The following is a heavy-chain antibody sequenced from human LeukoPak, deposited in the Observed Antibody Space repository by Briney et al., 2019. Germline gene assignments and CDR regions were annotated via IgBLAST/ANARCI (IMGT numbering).Heavy chain of an antibody. CDR2: INTESTST. CDR1: GFTFSSYW. J-gene: IGHJ4*02. CDR3: ARAFGDLYGGFDY. D-gene: IGHD3-16*01. Sequence: GGSLRLSCAASGFTFSSYWIHWVRQAPGKGLVWVSRINTESTSTSYADSVKGRFTISRDNAKNSLYLQMNSLRAEDTAVYYCARAFGDLYGGFDYWGQGTLVTVSS. V-gene: IGHV3-74*01.